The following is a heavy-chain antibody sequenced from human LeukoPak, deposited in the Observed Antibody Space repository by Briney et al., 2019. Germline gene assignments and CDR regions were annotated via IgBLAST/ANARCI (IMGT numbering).Heavy chain of an antibody. V-gene: IGHV4-34*01. J-gene: IGHJ4*02. Sequence: PSETLSLTCAVYGGSFSGYYWSWIRQPPGKGLEWIGEINHSGSTNYNPSLKSRVTISVDTSKNQFSLKLSSVTAADTAVYYCARAPRITIFGVVIFYFDYWGQGTLVTVSS. CDR2: INHSGST. CDR1: GGSFSGYY. CDR3: ARAPRITIFGVVIFYFDY. D-gene: IGHD3-3*01.